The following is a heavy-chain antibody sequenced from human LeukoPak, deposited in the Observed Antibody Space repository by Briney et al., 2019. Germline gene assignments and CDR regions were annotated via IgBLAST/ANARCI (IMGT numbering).Heavy chain of an antibody. D-gene: IGHD3-9*01. CDR3: AKDRVLRYFDWLFFPPDY. CDR1: GYTFSSYG. V-gene: IGHV3-23*01. CDR2: ISGSGGST. J-gene: IGHJ4*02. Sequence: GGSLRLSCAASGYTFSSYGMSWVRQAPGKGLEWVSAISGSGGSTYYADSVKGRFTISRDNSKNTLYLQMNSLRAEDAAVYYCAKDRVLRYFDWLFFPPDYWGQGTLVTVSS.